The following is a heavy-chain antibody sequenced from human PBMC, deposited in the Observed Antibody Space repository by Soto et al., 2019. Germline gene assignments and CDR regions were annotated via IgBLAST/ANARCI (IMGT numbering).Heavy chain of an antibody. CDR1: FFSFPLPPF. CDR3: ASRDPGTSVDY. Sequence: LSLPFSFSFFSFPLPPFFPFFLHPPFHFLSFIFEIYLTGSTNYNPSLKSRVTISLDKSENQFSLKVTSLTAADTAVYYCASRDPGTSVDYWGQGTLVTVSS. V-gene: IGHV4-4*02. D-gene: IGHD1-7*01. CDR2: IYLTGST. J-gene: IGHJ4*02.